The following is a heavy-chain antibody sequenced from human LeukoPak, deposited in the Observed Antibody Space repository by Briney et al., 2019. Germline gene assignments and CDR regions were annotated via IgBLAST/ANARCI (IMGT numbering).Heavy chain of an antibody. CDR3: ARLDCGGDCFVDY. D-gene: IGHD2-21*02. J-gene: IGHJ4*02. CDR1: GASFTRNY. Sequence: SETLSLTCTVCGASFTRNYWSWIRQPPGKGLEWIGYIYYSGTTTYNPSLERRVTMSVDMSKTQVSLRLNSVTATDTAMYYCARLDCGGDCFVDYGGQGTLVTVSS. CDR2: IYYSGTT. V-gene: IGHV4-59*08.